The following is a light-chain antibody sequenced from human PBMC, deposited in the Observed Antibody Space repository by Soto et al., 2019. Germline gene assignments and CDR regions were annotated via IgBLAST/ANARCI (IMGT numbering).Light chain of an antibody. CDR2: DVT. V-gene: IGLV2-14*01. CDR3: RSYTCTSTYV. J-gene: IGLJ1*01. Sequence: QFLLTQPAFVSGSPGQSIPISCTGNSSDVGGYNFVPLYQQHPDKAPKLMIYDVTNRPSGVSNRFSGSKSGNTASLTISGLQAEDEADYYCRSYTCTSTYVFGTCTKLTVL. CDR1: SSDVGGYNF.